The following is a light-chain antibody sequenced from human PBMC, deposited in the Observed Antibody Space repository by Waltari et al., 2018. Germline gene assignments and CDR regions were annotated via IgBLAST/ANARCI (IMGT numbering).Light chain of an antibody. CDR1: SSDVGGYNY. J-gene: IGLJ1*01. V-gene: IGLV2-11*01. CDR3: CSYAGSYTYV. Sequence: QSALTQPRSVSGSPGQSVTISCTGTSSDVGGYNYVSWYQQHPGKAPKLMNYDVSKRPSGVPDRFSCSKSGNTASLTISGLQAEDEADYYCCSYAGSYTYVFGTGTKVTVL. CDR2: DVS.